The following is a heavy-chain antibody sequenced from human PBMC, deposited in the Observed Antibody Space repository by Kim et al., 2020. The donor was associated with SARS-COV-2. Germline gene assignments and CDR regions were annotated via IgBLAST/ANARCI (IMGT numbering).Heavy chain of an antibody. CDR3: AKDIHGDYGGLDY. CDR2: INNRGDTT. D-gene: IGHD4-17*01. J-gene: IGHJ4*02. V-gene: IGHV3-23*01. Sequence: GGSLRLSCAASGFTFSSYAMTWVRQAPGMGLEWVSVINNRGDTTDYVDSVKGRFTVSRDNSKNTLYLQMNSLRAEDTAIYYCAKDIHGDYGGLDYWGQGTLVTVSS. CDR1: GFTFSSYA.